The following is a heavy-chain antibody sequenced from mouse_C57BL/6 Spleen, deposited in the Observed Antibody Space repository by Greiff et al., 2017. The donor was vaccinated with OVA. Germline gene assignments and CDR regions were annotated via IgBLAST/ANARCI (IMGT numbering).Heavy chain of an antibody. D-gene: IGHD2-3*01. CDR2: IHPNSGST. Sequence: QVQLKQPGAELVKPGASVKLSCKASGYTFTSYWMHWVKQRPGQGLEWIGMIHPNSGSTNYNEKFKSKATLTVDKSSSTAYMQLSSLTSEDSAVYYCAIYDGYYGDYWGKGTTLTVSS. CDR1: GYTFTSYW. V-gene: IGHV1-64*01. J-gene: IGHJ2*01. CDR3: AIYDGYYGDY.